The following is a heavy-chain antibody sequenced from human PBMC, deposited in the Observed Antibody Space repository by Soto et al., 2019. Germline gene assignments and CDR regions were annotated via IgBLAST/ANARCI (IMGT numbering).Heavy chain of an antibody. D-gene: IGHD2-21*02. Sequence: QVQLVQSGAEVKKPGSSVKVSCKASGGTFSSYAISWLRQAPGQGREWMGGIIPIFGTANYAQKFQGRVTITADESTSTAYKELSSLRSEDTAVYYCARGLVTPVIEGGYFQHWGQGTLVTVSS. CDR1: GGTFSSYA. CDR3: ARGLVTPVIEGGYFQH. CDR2: IIPIFGTA. V-gene: IGHV1-69*01. J-gene: IGHJ1*01.